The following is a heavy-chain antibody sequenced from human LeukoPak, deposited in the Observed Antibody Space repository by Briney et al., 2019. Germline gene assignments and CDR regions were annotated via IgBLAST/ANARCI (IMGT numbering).Heavy chain of an antibody. Sequence: PGGSLRLSCAASRFTFSNAWMTWVRQAPGKGLEWVGRIKSKTDGGTPDYAAPVTGRFTISRDDSKNTLYLQMNSLKTEDTAVYYCTTTIFAVAYYGVYSDSWGQGTLVTVSS. CDR2: IKSKTDGGTP. D-gene: IGHD3-3*01. V-gene: IGHV3-15*01. J-gene: IGHJ4*02. CDR1: RFTFSNAW. CDR3: TTTIFAVAYYGVYSDS.